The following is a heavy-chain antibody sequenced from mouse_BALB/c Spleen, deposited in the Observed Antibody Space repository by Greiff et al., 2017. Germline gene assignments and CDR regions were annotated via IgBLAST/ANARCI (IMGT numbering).Heavy chain of an antibody. CDR3: AKKPGAWFAY. J-gene: IGHJ3*01. CDR1: GYTFTSYW. D-gene: IGHD4-1*01. V-gene: IGHV1-7*01. Sequence: QVQLQQSGAELAKPGASVKMSCKASGYTFTSYWMHWVKQRPGQGLEWIGYINPSTGYTEYNQKFKDKATLTADKSSSTAYMQLSSLTSEDSAVYYCAKKPGAWFAYWGQGTLVTVSA. CDR2: INPSTGYT.